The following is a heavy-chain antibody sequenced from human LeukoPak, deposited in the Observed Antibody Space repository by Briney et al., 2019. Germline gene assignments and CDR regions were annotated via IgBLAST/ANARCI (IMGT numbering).Heavy chain of an antibody. CDR3: ARLSIAARPGAFDI. Sequence: PGGSLRLSCAASGFTFSSYAMHWVRQAPGKGLEWVSVIYSGGSTYYADSVKGRFTISRDNSKNTLYLQMNSLRAEDTAVYYCARLSIAARPGAFDIWGQGTMVTVSS. D-gene: IGHD6-6*01. J-gene: IGHJ3*02. V-gene: IGHV3-53*01. CDR1: GFTFSSYA. CDR2: IYSGGST.